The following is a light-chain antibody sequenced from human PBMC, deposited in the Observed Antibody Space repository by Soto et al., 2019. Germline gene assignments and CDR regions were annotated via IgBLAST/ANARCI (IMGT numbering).Light chain of an antibody. Sequence: EIVLTQSPVTLSLSPGERVVLSCRASSSISASYLAWYQHKPGQAPRLLIYGTSSRATDIPDRFSGSGSGTDFTLTINRLEPADFAIYYCQQYGSSPVTVGQGTKLEIK. J-gene: IGKJ2*01. V-gene: IGKV3-20*01. CDR2: GTS. CDR1: SSISASY. CDR3: QQYGSSPVT.